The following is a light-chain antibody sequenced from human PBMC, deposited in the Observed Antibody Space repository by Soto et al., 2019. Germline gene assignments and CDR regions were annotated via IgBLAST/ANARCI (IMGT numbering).Light chain of an antibody. J-gene: IGKJ1*01. Sequence: EIVMTQSPATLSVSPGDGATLSCRASQSVSSNLAWYQQKPGQAPRLLIYGASTRATGIPARFSGSGSGTEFTLTISSLQSEDFAVYYCQHYNNWPPWTFGQGTKVDI. V-gene: IGKV3-15*01. CDR3: QHYNNWPPWT. CDR2: GAS. CDR1: QSVSSN.